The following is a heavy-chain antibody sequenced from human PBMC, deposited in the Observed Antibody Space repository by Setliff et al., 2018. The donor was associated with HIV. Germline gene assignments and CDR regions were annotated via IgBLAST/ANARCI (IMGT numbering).Heavy chain of an antibody. CDR1: GFTFTDYS. Sequence: GGSLRLSCATSGFTFTDYSMAWVRQAPGKGLEWVSIISGSGLSAYYADSVKGRFTISRDNSQNTLSLQMNSLRAEDTAIYYCAKDVAASYYFDSWGHGTLVTVSS. D-gene: IGHD6-13*01. V-gene: IGHV3-23*01. J-gene: IGHJ4*01. CDR3: AKDVAASYYFDS. CDR2: ISGSGLSA.